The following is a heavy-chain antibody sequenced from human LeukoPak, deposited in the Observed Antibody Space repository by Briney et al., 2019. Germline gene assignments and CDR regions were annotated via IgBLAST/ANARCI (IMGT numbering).Heavy chain of an antibody. CDR3: ARELQQWLVGGIFDY. CDR2: IYYSGST. Sequence: SETLSLTRTVSGGSISSYYWSWIRQPPGKGLEWIGYIYYSGSTNYNPSLKSRVTISVDTSKNQFSLKLSSVTAADTAVYYCARELQQWLVGGIFDYWGQGTLVTVSS. D-gene: IGHD6-19*01. J-gene: IGHJ4*02. V-gene: IGHV4-59*01. CDR1: GGSISSYY.